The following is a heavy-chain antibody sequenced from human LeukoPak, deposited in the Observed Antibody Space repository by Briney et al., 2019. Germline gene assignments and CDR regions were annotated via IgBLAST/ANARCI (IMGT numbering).Heavy chain of an antibody. CDR2: ISGSGGST. J-gene: IGHJ4*02. Sequence: PGGSLRLSCAASGFTFSSYAMSWVRQAPGKGLEWVSAISGSGGSTYYADSVKGRYTISRDNAKNSLYLQMNSLRAEDTAVYYCARDRPNGSHFDYWGQGTLVTVSS. CDR1: GFTFSSYA. V-gene: IGHV3-23*01. CDR3: ARDRPNGSHFDY. D-gene: IGHD5-24*01.